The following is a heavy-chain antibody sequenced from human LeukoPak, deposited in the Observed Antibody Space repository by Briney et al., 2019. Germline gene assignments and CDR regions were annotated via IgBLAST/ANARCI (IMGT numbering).Heavy chain of an antibody. CDR2: IYYSGST. J-gene: IGHJ4*02. CDR3: AGGVIVGAPDHFDY. D-gene: IGHD1-26*01. Sequence: SETLSLTCTVSGGSVSSRSYFWSWIRQPPGKGLEWIGFIYYSGSTNYNPSLKSRVTISLDTSKNQFSLKLSSVTAEDTAVYYCAGGVIVGAPDHFDYWGQGTLVTVSS. CDR1: GGSVSSRSYF. V-gene: IGHV4-61*01.